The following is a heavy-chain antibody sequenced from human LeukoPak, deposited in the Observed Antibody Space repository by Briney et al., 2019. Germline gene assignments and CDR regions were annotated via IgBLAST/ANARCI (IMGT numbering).Heavy chain of an antibody. V-gene: IGHV1-3*03. Sequence: ASVKVSCKASGYTFTNYAMHWVRQAPGQRLEWMGWINAGNGNTKYSQEFQGRVTITRDTSASTAYMELSSLRSEDMAVYYCARDRRPGSSSGWPDYWGQGTLVTVSS. CDR2: INAGNGNT. CDR1: GYTFTNYA. CDR3: ARDRRPGSSSGWPDY. D-gene: IGHD6-19*01. J-gene: IGHJ4*02.